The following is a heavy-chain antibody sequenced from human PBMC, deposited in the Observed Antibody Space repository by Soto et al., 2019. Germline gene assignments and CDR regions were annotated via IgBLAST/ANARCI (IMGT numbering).Heavy chain of an antibody. CDR2: IRTISSAI. V-gene: IGHV3-48*02. J-gene: IGHJ4*02. CDR3: ARETPSFDS. D-gene: IGHD2-15*01. CDR1: GFTFSDYP. Sequence: QLVESGGGLVQPGGSLRLSCAASGFTFSDYPMNWVRQAPGKGLEWVSSIRTISSAIYFADSVRGRFTISRDNARNSLYLQMTSLRDEDTAVYYCARETPSFDSWGQGTLVTVPS.